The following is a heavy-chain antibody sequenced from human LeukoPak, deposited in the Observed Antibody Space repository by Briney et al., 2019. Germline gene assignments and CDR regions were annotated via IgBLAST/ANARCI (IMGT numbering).Heavy chain of an antibody. J-gene: IGHJ4*02. Sequence: PSETLSLTCTVSGYSISSGYYWGWIRQPPGKGLEWIGSIYHSGSTYYNPSLKSRVTISVDTSKNQFSLKLSSVTAADTAVYYCARALSSGYYYTHYYFDYWGQGTLVTVSS. D-gene: IGHD3-22*01. CDR2: IYHSGST. CDR3: ARALSSGYYYTHYYFDY. V-gene: IGHV4-38-2*02. CDR1: GYSISSGYY.